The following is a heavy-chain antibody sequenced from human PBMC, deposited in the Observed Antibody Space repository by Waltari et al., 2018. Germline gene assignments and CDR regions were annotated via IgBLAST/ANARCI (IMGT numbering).Heavy chain of an antibody. CDR2: IYYSGTT. D-gene: IGHD4-17*01. CDR1: GGSISSITYY. V-gene: IGHV4-39*07. Sequence: QLQLQESGPRLVKPSETLSLTCTVSGGSISSITYYCGWVRHPPGKGLGWMGSIYYSGTTYYNPSKKSGVIIAVDTTKNNFSLKLCSVTAEAAAVYYGAGGLYGDYGSIFDYWGQGTLVTVSS. J-gene: IGHJ4*02. CDR3: AGGLYGDYGSIFDY.